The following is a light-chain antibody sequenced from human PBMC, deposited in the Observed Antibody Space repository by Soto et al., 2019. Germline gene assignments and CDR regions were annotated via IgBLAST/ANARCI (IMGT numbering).Light chain of an antibody. J-gene: IGKJ3*01. CDR3: QHYNSWPPL. CDR1: KSVSNN. Sequence: ELVMTQSPATLSVSPGEIATLSCRASKSVSNNVAWYQHKPGQSPRLLISGASTRATGIAARFSGGGSGPEFTLTINSLQSEDFALYYCQHYNSWPPLFGPGTKVEIK. V-gene: IGKV3-15*01. CDR2: GAS.